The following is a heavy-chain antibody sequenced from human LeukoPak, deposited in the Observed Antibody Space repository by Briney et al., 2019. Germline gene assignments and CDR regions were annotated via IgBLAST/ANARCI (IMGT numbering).Heavy chain of an antibody. CDR3: ARDHGYAFDY. CDR2: IGTTGDT. Sequence: GGSLRLSCAASGLTFSGYDMFWVRQATGKGLEWVSGIGTTGDTYYAGSVKGRFTISRDDAKNSLYLQMNSLRDEDTAVYYCARDHGYAFDYWGQGTLVTVSS. J-gene: IGHJ4*02. V-gene: IGHV3-13*04. CDR1: GLTFSGYD. D-gene: IGHD5-12*01.